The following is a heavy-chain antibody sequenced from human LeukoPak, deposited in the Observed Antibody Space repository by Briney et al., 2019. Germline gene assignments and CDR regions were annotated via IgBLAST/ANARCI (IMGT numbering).Heavy chain of an antibody. V-gene: IGHV1-2*02. CDR1: GYTFTHYF. CDR3: AKVRDRLSSFYPAA. D-gene: IGHD6-13*01. Sequence: ASVKVSCKASGYTFTHYFIHWVRQAPGQGLEWIGWINPHSGGRNSAQKFQGRVTMTRDTSITTAYLELSGLTSDDTAMYYCAKVRDRLSSFYPAAWGQGTLVTVSS. J-gene: IGHJ4*02. CDR2: INPHSGGR.